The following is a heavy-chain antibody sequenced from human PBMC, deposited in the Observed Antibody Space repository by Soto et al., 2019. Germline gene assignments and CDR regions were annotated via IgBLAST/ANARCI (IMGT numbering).Heavy chain of an antibody. J-gene: IGHJ3*02. D-gene: IGHD4-4*01. Sequence: EVQLVESGGGLVQRGGSLRLSCAASGFTFSTYWMHWVRQAPGKGLVWVSRIISDGSTTNDADSVKGRFTTSRDNVENMLYLQMNSLRAEETAVYFCARAKGNSGAFDIWGQGTMVTVSS. CDR2: IISDGSTT. V-gene: IGHV3-74*01. CDR1: GFTFSTYW. CDR3: ARAKGNSGAFDI.